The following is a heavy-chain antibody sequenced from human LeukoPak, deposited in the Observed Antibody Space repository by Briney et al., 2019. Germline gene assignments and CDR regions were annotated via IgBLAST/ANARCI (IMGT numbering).Heavy chain of an antibody. Sequence: SETLSLTCTVSGGSISSYYWSWIRQPPGKGPEWIGYIYYSGSTNYNPSLKSRVTISVDTSKNQFSLKLSSVTAADTAVYYCARADFGGNPYFDYWGQGTLVTVSS. V-gene: IGHV4-59*01. CDR3: ARADFGGNPYFDY. CDR1: GGSISSYY. CDR2: IYYSGST. J-gene: IGHJ4*02. D-gene: IGHD4-23*01.